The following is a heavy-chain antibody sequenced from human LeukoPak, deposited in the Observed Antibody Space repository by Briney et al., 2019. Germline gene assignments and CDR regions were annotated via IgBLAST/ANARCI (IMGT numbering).Heavy chain of an antibody. D-gene: IGHD3-3*02. CDR2: IYSGATT. CDR3: ARVADHFHSTLDL. Sequence: GGSLRLSCAASKFTFSSYWMHWVRQAPGKGLEGGSIIYSGATTYYADSVKGRFTISRDTSKNTLSLQMNSLRPQDTAVYFCARVADHFHSTLDLWGRGTLVSVSS. J-gene: IGHJ2*01. V-gene: IGHV3-53*01. CDR1: KFTFSSYW.